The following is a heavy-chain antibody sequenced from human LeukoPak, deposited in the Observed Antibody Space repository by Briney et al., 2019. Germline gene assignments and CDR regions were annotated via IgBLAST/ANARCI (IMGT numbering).Heavy chain of an antibody. CDR1: GFTFSNYG. CDR3: ANDLGWIQLNLG. D-gene: IGHD5-18*01. J-gene: IGHJ4*02. V-gene: IGHV3-23*01. Sequence: GGSLRLSCAASGFTFSNYGMNWVRQAPGKGLEWDSGIRANGVTAYYADSVKGRFTISRDNSKNTVYLQMNSLRVDDTAVYYCANDLGWIQLNLGRGQGTLVTVSS. CDR2: IRANGVTA.